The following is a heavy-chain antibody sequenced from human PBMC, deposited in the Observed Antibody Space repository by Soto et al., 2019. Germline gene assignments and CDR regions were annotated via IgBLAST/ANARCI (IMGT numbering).Heavy chain of an antibody. CDR3: ARQSGPAYRYGMDI. CDR1: GGSFSRYY. V-gene: IGHV4-34*02. J-gene: IGHJ6*02. CDR2: INHAGST. Sequence: QMQLQQWGAGLLKASETLSLTCSVSGGSFSRYYLAWIRQPPGKGLEWIGEINHAGSTKYHPSLKSRVVLSVDLSNTHFSLRLSSVTAADTAVYFCARQSGPAYRYGMDIWGQGTTVTVSS. D-gene: IGHD1-1*01.